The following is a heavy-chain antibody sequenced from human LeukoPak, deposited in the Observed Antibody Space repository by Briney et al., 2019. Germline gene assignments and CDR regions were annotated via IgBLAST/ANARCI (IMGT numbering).Heavy chain of an antibody. CDR2: IWCDGSNK. D-gene: IGHD6-13*01. CDR3: AREGSSSWYYGSTRAYNWFDP. J-gene: IGHJ5*02. CDR1: GFTFSSYG. V-gene: IGHV3-33*01. Sequence: PGRSLRLSCAASGFTFSSYGMHWVRQAPGKGLEWVAVIWCDGSNKYYADSVKGRFTISRDNSKNTLYLQMNSLRAEDTAVYYCAREGSSSWYYGSTRAYNWFDPWGQGTLVTVSS.